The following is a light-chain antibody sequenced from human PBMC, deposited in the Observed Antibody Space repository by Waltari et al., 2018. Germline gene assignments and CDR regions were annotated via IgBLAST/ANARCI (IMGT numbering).Light chain of an antibody. CDR2: QEN. Sequence: SYELTQPPSVSVSPGQTASITCSGDKLGDKYACWYQQKPGQSPVLVIYQENKRPSGIPERFSGSKSGNTATLTISGAQALDEADYYCQAWDNTTPVFGTGTKVTVL. CDR3: QAWDNTTPV. CDR1: KLGDKY. J-gene: IGLJ1*01. V-gene: IGLV3-1*01.